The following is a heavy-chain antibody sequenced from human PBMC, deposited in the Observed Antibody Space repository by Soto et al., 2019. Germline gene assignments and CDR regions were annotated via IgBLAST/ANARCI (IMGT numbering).Heavy chain of an antibody. J-gene: IGHJ4*02. CDR2: ISGSSSNI. CDR1: GFTFSSYA. D-gene: IGHD2-2*01. CDR3: ARDRGYCSSTSCYYQAAAVPPRVLDY. Sequence: PGGSLRLSCAASGFTFSSYAMSWVRQAPGKGLEWVSAISGSSSNIYYADSVKGRFTISRDNAKNSLYLQMNSLRAEDTAVHYCARDRGYCSSTSCYYQAAAVPPRVLDYWGQGTLVTVSS. V-gene: IGHV3-21*01.